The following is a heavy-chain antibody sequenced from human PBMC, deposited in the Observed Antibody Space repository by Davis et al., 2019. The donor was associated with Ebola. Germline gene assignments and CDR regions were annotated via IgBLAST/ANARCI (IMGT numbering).Heavy chain of an antibody. CDR2: ISYDGSNK. J-gene: IGHJ4*02. D-gene: IGHD4-17*01. Sequence: GESLKISCAASGFTFSNYAMHWVRQAPGKGLEWVAVISYDGSNKYYADSVKGRFTISRDNSKNTLYLQVNSLRAEDTAVYYCARGRGTVTTVMGDYWGQGALVTVSS. V-gene: IGHV3-30-3*01. CDR3: ARGRGTVTTVMGDY. CDR1: GFTFSNYA.